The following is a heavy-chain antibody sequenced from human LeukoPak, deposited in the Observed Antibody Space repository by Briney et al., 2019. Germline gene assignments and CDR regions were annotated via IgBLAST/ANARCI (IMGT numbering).Heavy chain of an antibody. V-gene: IGHV3-11*03. J-gene: IGHJ1*01. CDR1: GFTFSDYY. D-gene: IGHD3-22*01. Sequence: GGFLRLSCAASGFTFSDYYMSWIRQAPGKGLEWVSYISSSNSYTNYADSVKGRFYADSVKGRFTISRDNAKNSLYLQMNSLRAEDTAVYYCASLTYYFDSSGYYPGYFQHWGQGTLVTVSS. CDR3: ASLTYYFDSSGYYPGYFQH. CDR2: ISSSNSYT.